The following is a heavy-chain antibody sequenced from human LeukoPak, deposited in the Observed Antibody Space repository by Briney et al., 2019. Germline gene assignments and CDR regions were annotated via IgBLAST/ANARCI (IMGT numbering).Heavy chain of an antibody. J-gene: IGHJ4*02. CDR2: IRYDGSNK. D-gene: IGHD3-10*01. Sequence: GGSLRLSCAASGFTFSSYGMHWVRQAPGKGLEGVAFIRYDGSNKYYADSVKGRFTISRDNSKNTLYLQMNSLRAEDTAVYYCAKDRPWGYGSMVHFDYWGQGTLVTVSS. CDR1: GFTFSSYG. CDR3: AKDRPWGYGSMVHFDY. V-gene: IGHV3-30*02.